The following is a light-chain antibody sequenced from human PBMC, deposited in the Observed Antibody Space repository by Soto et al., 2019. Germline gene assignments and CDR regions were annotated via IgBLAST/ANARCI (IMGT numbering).Light chain of an antibody. V-gene: IGKV3-20*01. Sequence: EIVLTQSPATLTLSPGERATLSCRASQSVSSSYLAWYQQKPGQAPRLLIYGAFNRATGISDRFSGSGSGTDLTLSISKLEPGDFGVYFCHQYGKSPRTFGQGTKVDI. CDR1: QSVSSSY. CDR3: HQYGKSPRT. J-gene: IGKJ1*01. CDR2: GAF.